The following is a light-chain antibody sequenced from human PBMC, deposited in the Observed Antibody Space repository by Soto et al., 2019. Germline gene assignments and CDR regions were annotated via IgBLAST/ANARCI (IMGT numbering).Light chain of an antibody. CDR3: SSYTSKTFLRL. Sequence: QSVLTQPASVSGSPGQSITISCSGTSSDVGGYNYVSWYQHHPGKVPKLIIYDFSNRPSGVSIRFSGSKSGNTASLTISGFQAEDGADYFCSSYTSKTFLRLFGIGTKVTVL. CDR1: SSDVGGYNY. CDR2: DFS. V-gene: IGLV2-14*03. J-gene: IGLJ1*01.